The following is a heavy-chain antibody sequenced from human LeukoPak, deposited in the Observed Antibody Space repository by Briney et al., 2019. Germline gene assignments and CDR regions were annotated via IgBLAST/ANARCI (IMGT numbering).Heavy chain of an antibody. CDR2: IYPGDSDT. CDR3: ARQKGYCSSTSCSYFDY. Sequence: GESLKISCKGSGYSFTSYWIGWVRQMPGKGLEWMGIIYPGDSDTRYSPSFQGQVTISADKSISTAYLQWSSLKASDTATYYCARQKGYCSSTSCSYFDYWGQGTLVTVSS. V-gene: IGHV5-51*01. CDR1: GYSFTSYW. D-gene: IGHD2-2*01. J-gene: IGHJ4*02.